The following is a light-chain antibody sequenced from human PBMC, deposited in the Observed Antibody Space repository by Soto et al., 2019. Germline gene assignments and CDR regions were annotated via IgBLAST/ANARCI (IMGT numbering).Light chain of an antibody. Sequence: DIQMTQSPSTLSASVGDRVTITCLASQSISSWLAWYQQKPGKAPKLLIYDASNLESGVPSRFSGSGSGTEFTLTISSLQPDDFATYYCQHYNSYSEAFGQGTRLEIK. J-gene: IGKJ5*01. CDR1: QSISSW. CDR3: QHYNSYSEA. V-gene: IGKV1-5*01. CDR2: DAS.